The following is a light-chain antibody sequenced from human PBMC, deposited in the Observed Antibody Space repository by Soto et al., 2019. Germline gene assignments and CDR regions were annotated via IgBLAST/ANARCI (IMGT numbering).Light chain of an antibody. Sequence: DIQMTQSPSTLSASVGDRVTITCRASQSISPWLAWYQQKPGKAPKVLIYKTSTLQSGVPSRFSGSGSGTEFTLTISILQPDDFATYYCQHYKTYSRTFGQGTKVEI. CDR1: QSISPW. J-gene: IGKJ1*01. V-gene: IGKV1-5*03. CDR3: QHYKTYSRT. CDR2: KTS.